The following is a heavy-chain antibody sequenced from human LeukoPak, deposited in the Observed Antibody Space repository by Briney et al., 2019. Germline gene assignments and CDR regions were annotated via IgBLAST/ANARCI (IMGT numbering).Heavy chain of an antibody. CDR2: INPSGGST. J-gene: IGHJ4*02. D-gene: IGHD2-15*01. V-gene: IGHV1-46*01. Sequence: GASVKVSCKASGYTFTSYYMHWVRQAPGQGLEWMGIINPSGGSTSHAQKFQGRVTMTRDTSTSTVYMEPSSLRSEDTAVYYCARTGYCSGGSCDGAYYFDYWGQGTLVTVSS. CDR3: ARTGYCSGGSCDGAYYFDY. CDR1: GYTFTSYY.